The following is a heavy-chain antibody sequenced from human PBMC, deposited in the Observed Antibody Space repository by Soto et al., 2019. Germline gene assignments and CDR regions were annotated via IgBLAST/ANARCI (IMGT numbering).Heavy chain of an antibody. CDR2: ISAYNGNT. J-gene: IGHJ4*02. D-gene: IGHD6-13*01. Sequence: ASVKVSCKASGYTFTSYGISWVRQAPGQGLEWMGWISAYNGNTNYAQKLQGRVTMTTDTSTSTAYMELRSLRSDDTAVYYCARDKGGAKGSSWPFDYWGQGTLVTVSS. CDR1: GYTFTSYG. V-gene: IGHV1-18*01. CDR3: ARDKGGAKGSSWPFDY.